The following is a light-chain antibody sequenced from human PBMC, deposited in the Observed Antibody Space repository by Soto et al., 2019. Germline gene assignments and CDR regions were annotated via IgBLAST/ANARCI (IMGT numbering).Light chain of an antibody. CDR1: QNIGNW. CDR2: DAS. CDR3: QQYNDEPWT. V-gene: IGKV1-5*01. J-gene: IGKJ1*01. Sequence: DIPMTQSPSTLSASVGDRVTITCRAGQNIGNWLAWYQQKPGKTPDLLIYDASSLESGVPLRFSGSGSGTEFTLTISSLQTDDSATYYCQQYNDEPWTFGQGTKVEIK.